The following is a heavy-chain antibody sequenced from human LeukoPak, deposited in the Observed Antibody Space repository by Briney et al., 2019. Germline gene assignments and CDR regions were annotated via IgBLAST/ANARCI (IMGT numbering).Heavy chain of an antibody. D-gene: IGHD5-24*01. CDR3: ARGSRGDGAAFDI. CDR2: IYYNGTT. J-gene: IGHJ3*02. Sequence: SETLSLTCTVSGGSISSYYWSWIRQPPGKGLEWIGYIYYNGTTKYNPSLKSRVTISVDTSKNQFSLRLSFVTAADAAVNYCARGSRGDGAAFDIWGQGTMVTVSS. V-gene: IGHV4-59*01. CDR1: GGSISSYY.